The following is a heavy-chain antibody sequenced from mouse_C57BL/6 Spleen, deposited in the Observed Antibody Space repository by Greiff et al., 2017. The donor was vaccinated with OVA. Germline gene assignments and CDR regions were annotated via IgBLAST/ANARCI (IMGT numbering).Heavy chain of an antibody. D-gene: IGHD1-1*01. J-gene: IGHJ2*01. Sequence: QVQLQQPGAELVRPGSSVKLSCKASGYTFTSYWMDWVKQRPGQGLEWIGNIYPSDSETHYNHKFKDKATLTVDKSSSTAYMQLSSLTSEDSAVYYCARWTTVGNYWGQGTTLTVSS. CDR1: GYTFTSYW. CDR3: ARWTTVGNY. V-gene: IGHV1-61*01. CDR2: IYPSDSET.